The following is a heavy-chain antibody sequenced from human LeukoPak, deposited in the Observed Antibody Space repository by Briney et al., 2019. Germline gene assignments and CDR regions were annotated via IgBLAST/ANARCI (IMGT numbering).Heavy chain of an antibody. CDR3: AKERDYYYGMDV. CDR1: GFTFRNYW. V-gene: IGHV3-23*01. Sequence: GGSLRLSCAASGFTFRNYWMSWVRQAPGKGLEWVSAISGSGGSTYYADSVKGRFTISRDNSKNTLYLQMNSLRAEDTAVYYCAKERDYYYGMDVWGQGTTVTVSS. J-gene: IGHJ6*02. CDR2: ISGSGGST.